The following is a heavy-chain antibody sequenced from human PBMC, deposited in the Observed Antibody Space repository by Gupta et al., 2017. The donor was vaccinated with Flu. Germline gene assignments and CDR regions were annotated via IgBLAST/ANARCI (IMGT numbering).Heavy chain of an antibody. Sequence: QVQLVQSGAEVKKPGSSVKVSCKASGGTFSSYAISWVRQAPGQGLEWMGGIIPIFGTANYAQKFQGRVTITADKSTSTAYMELSSLRSEDTAVYYCASWGNTASFNVRASNWFDPWGQGTLVTVSS. J-gene: IGHJ5*02. D-gene: IGHD5-18*01. CDR2: IIPIFGTA. CDR3: ASWGNTASFNVRASNWFDP. CDR1: GGTFSSYA. V-gene: IGHV1-69*06.